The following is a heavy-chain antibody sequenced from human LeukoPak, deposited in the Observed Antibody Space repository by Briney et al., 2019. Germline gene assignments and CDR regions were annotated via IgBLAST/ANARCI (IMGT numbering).Heavy chain of an antibody. CDR2: ISGYNDNT. CDR1: GYTFSSYG. V-gene: IGHV1-18*01. CDR3: ARGGLWFDP. J-gene: IGHJ5*02. Sequence: GASVKVSCKASGYTFSSYGISWVRQAPGQGLEWMGWISGYNDNTKYYAQKLQGRVTMTTDTSTSTAYMELRSLRSDDTAVYYCARGGLWFDPWGQGTLVTVSS.